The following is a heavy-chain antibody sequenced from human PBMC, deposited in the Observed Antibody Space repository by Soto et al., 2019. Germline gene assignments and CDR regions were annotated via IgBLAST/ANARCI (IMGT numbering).Heavy chain of an antibody. Sequence: GESLKISCKGSGYSFTSYWIGWVRQMPGKGLEWMGIIYPGDSDTRYSPSFQGQVTISADKSISTAYLQWSSLKASDTAMYYCARGLGGYGYPSYYFDYWGQGTLVTVSS. CDR3: ARGLGGYGYPSYYFDY. CDR1: GYSFTSYW. CDR2: IYPGDSDT. J-gene: IGHJ4*02. V-gene: IGHV5-51*01. D-gene: IGHD5-18*01.